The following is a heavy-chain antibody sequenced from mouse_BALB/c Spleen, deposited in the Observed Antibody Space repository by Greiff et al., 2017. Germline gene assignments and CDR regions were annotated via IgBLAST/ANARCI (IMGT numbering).Heavy chain of an antibody. J-gene: IGHJ3*01. D-gene: IGHD1-1*01. CDR2: IDPENGDT. V-gene: IGHV14-4*02. Sequence: VQLQQSGAELVRSGASVKLSCTASGFNIKDYYMHWVKQRPEQGLEWIGWIDPENGDTEYAPKFQGKATMTADTSSNTAYLQLSRLTSEDTAVYYCNVGNYYGSSSWFAYWGQGTLVTVSA. CDR3: NVGNYYGSSSWFAY. CDR1: GFNIKDYY.